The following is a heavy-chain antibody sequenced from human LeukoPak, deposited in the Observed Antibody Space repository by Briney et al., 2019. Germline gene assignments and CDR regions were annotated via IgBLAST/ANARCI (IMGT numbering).Heavy chain of an antibody. Sequence: SVKVSCKASGGTFSSYAISWVRQAPGQGLEWMGGIIPIFGTANYAQKFQGRVTITADESTSTAYRELSSLRSEDTAVYYCARDGYSSSWYYFDYWGQGTLVTVSS. CDR3: ARDGYSSSWYYFDY. D-gene: IGHD6-13*01. J-gene: IGHJ4*02. V-gene: IGHV1-69*13. CDR2: IIPIFGTA. CDR1: GGTFSSYA.